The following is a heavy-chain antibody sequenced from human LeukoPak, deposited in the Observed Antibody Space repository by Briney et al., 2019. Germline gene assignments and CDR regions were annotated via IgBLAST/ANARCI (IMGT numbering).Heavy chain of an antibody. J-gene: IGHJ4*02. CDR3: ARDRKGYLVFDY. CDR2: IYYIGNT. V-gene: IGHV4-30-4*01. Sequence: SETLSLTCTVSGGSISSGDYYWSWIRQPPGKGLEWIGYIYYIGNTFYNPSLKSRVTISVDTSKNQFSLKLSSVTAADTAVYYCARDRKGYLVFDYWGQGTLVIVSS. D-gene: IGHD5-18*01. CDR1: GGSISSGDYY.